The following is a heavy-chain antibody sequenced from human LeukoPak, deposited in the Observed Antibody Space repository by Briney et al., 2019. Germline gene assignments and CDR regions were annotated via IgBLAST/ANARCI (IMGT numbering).Heavy chain of an antibody. Sequence: GASVKVSCKASGGTFSSYAISWVRQAPGQGLEWMGGIFPIFGTANYAQKFQGRVTITTDESTSTAYMELSSLRSEDTAVYYCARGVRYCSSTSCWVYWGQGTLVTVSS. CDR3: ARGVRYCSSTSCWVY. CDR1: GGTFSSYA. D-gene: IGHD2-2*01. V-gene: IGHV1-69*05. CDR2: IFPIFGTA. J-gene: IGHJ4*02.